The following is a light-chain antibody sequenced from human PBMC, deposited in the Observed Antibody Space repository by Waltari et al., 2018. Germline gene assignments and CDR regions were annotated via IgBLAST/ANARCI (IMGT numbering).Light chain of an antibody. CDR3: GSYTSSGTLL. CDR1: SSDLGGYDC. J-gene: IGLJ3*02. V-gene: IGLV2-14*01. CDR2: DVT. Sequence: QSALTQPASLSGSPRQSITISCTGTSSDLGGYDCAPWYQQHPGKVPKLMIYDVTKRPSGVSDRFSGSKSGNTASLTISGLQADDEADYYCGSYTSSGTLLFGGGTTLTVL.